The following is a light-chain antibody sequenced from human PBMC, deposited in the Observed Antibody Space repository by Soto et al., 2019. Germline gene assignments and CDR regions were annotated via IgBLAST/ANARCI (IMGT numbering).Light chain of an antibody. CDR2: KAS. CDR1: QSISSW. V-gene: IGKV1-5*03. J-gene: IGKJ5*01. Sequence: DLQMTQSPSTLSAFVGDRVTITCRASQSISSWLAWYQQKPGNSPKLLIYKASSLESGVPSRFSGSGSGTEFTLTITSLQPDDFATYYCQQYNSYPITFGQGTRLEIK. CDR3: QQYNSYPIT.